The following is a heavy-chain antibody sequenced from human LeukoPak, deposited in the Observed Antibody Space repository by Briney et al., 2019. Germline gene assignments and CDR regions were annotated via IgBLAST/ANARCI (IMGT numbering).Heavy chain of an antibody. J-gene: IGHJ4*02. Sequence: SQTLSLTCTVSGGSISSDDYFWTWIRQPPGTGLEWIGYIYYTGSTYYNPSLKSRVSMSLDMSENQFSLRLNSVTAADTAVYYCARVYYYDSSGFYFAYWGQGTLVTVSS. V-gene: IGHV4-30-4*01. CDR1: GGSISSDDYF. CDR3: ARVYYYDSSGFYFAY. CDR2: IYYTGST. D-gene: IGHD3-22*01.